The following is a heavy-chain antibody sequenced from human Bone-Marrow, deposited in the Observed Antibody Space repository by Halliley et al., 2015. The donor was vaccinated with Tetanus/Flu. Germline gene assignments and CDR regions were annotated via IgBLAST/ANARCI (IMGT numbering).Heavy chain of an antibody. CDR2: IRTKPYGGTT. D-gene: IGHD5-18*01. J-gene: IGHJ4*02. Sequence: SLRLSCTTSGVTFGDHALSWARQAPGKGLEWVGFIRTKPYGGTTEYAASVKGRFTISRDDSKTIAYLQMNSLKTEDAAVYYCTAFPYTSFVTVDYWGQGTLVTVPS. CDR1: GVTFGDHA. V-gene: IGHV3-49*04. CDR3: TAFPYTSFVTVDY.